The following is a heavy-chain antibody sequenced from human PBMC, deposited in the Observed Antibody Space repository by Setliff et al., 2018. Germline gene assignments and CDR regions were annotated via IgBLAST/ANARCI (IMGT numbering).Heavy chain of an antibody. Sequence: SLKISCQGSGYTFTNYWIGWVRQMPGKGLEWMGILKPGDSGIRYSPSFQGQVTLSADTSIATAYLHWTSLKASDTAMYYCVRHPYYDSSGYYSYFDYWGQGALVTAPQ. CDR2: LKPGDSGI. J-gene: IGHJ4*02. V-gene: IGHV5-51*01. CDR3: VRHPYYDSSGYYSYFDY. D-gene: IGHD3-22*01. CDR1: GYTFTNYW.